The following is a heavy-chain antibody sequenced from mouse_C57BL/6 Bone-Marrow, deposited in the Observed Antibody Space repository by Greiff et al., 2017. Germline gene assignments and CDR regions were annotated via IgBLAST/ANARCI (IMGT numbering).Heavy chain of an antibody. CDR3: ARGIYYDYALDY. CDR2: ISDGGSYT. V-gene: IGHV5-4*03. J-gene: IGHJ2*01. Sequence: EVKVEESGGGLVKPGGSLKLSCAASGFTFSSYAMSWVRQTPEKRLEWVATISDGGSYTYYPDNVKGRFTISRDNAKNNLYLQMSHLKSEDTAMYYCARGIYYDYALDYWGQGTTLTVSS. CDR1: GFTFSSYA. D-gene: IGHD2-4*01.